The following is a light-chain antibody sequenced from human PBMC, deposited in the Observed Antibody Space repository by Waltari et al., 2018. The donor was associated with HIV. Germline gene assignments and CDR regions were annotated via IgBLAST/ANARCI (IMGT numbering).Light chain of an antibody. Sequence: DIQMTQSPSSLSATVGDRVTITCRASQTISNSLNWYQQKPGKAPKLLIYAASNLQSWVPSRFSGSGSGTDFALTISTLQPEDFATYYCQQSYSTPPLTFGGGTKVEVK. CDR2: AAS. V-gene: IGKV1-39*01. CDR1: QTISNS. J-gene: IGKJ4*01. CDR3: QQSYSTPPLT.